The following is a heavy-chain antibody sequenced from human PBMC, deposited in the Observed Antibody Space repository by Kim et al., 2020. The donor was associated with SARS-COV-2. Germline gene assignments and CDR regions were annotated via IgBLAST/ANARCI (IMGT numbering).Heavy chain of an antibody. D-gene: IGHD4-17*01. CDR2: ISHSGST. J-gene: IGHJ4*02. CDR1: GGSISSGDYY. V-gene: IGHV4-30-4*01. Sequence: SETLSLTCTVSGGSISSGDYYWTWIRQTPGTGLEWIGYISHSGSTHYNPSLKSRVTISADTSKNQFSLELNSVTAADTAVYYCVRDRHGEPSFDYWGQGTLVTVSS. CDR3: VRDRHGEPSFDY.